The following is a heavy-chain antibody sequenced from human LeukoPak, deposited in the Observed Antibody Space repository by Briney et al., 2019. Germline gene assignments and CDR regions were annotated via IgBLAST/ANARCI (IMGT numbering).Heavy chain of an antibody. Sequence: SETLSLTCTVSGCSISNYYWSWIRQPPGKGLEWIGYINYSGSTNYNPSLKSRVTISVDTSKNQFSLKLSSVTAADTAVYYCARLSGIRGAFDIWGQGTMVTVSS. CDR2: INYSGST. J-gene: IGHJ3*02. V-gene: IGHV4-59*01. CDR1: GCSISNYY. D-gene: IGHD3-10*01. CDR3: ARLSGIRGAFDI.